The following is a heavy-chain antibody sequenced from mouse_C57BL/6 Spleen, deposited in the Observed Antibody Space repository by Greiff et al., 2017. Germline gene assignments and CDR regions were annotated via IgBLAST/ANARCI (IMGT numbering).Heavy chain of an antibody. CDR2: IYPGNSDT. Sequence: EVQVVESGTVLARPGASVKMSCKTSGYTFTSYWMHWVKQRPGQGLEWIGAIYPGNSDTSYNQKFKGKAKLTAVTSASTAYMELSSLTNEDSAVYYCTTPSYYYGSSYEGFAYWGQGTLVTVSA. J-gene: IGHJ3*01. CDR1: GYTFTSYW. D-gene: IGHD1-1*01. V-gene: IGHV1-5*01. CDR3: TTPSYYYGSSYEGFAY.